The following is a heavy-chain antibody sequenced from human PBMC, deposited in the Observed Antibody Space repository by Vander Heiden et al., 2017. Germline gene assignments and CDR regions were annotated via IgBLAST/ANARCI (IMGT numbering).Heavy chain of an antibody. CDR3: AMPGSWRSFDY. J-gene: IGHJ4*02. D-gene: IGHD3-16*01. CDR2: ITHTGTT. V-gene: IGHV4-34*02. CDR1: GGSLSVSY. Sequence: QVQLQQWGGGLLKPSETLSLACGVSGGSLSVSYWSWSRQPPGKGLEWIGEITHTGTTNYNPALERRVSISVDASNVVFTLNLTSVTVADTAVYYCAMPGSWRSFDYWGQGVLVAVSS.